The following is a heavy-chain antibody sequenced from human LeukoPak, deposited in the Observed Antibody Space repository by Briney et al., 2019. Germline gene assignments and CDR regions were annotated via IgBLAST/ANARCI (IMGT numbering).Heavy chain of an antibody. CDR2: INPNSGGT. CDR1: GYTFTSYG. Sequence: ASVKVSCKASGYTFTSYGISWVRQAPGQGLEWMGWINPNSGGTNYAQKFQGRVTMTRDTSISTAYMELSRLRSDDTAVYYCAYGSGAFDIWGQGTMVTVSS. D-gene: IGHD3-10*01. V-gene: IGHV1-2*02. CDR3: AYGSGAFDI. J-gene: IGHJ3*02.